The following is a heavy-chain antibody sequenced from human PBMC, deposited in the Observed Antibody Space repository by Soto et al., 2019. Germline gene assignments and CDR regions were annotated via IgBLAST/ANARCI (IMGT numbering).Heavy chain of an antibody. CDR1: GGSISSGGYY. CDR3: ASDNVVVLEI. CDR2: IYYSGST. V-gene: IGHV4-31*03. J-gene: IGHJ3*02. D-gene: IGHD2-21*01. Sequence: TSETLSLTCTVSGGSISSGGYYWSWIRQHPGKGLEWIGYIYYSGSTYYNPSLKSRVTISVDTSKNQFSLKLSSVTAAGTAGYSGASDNVVVLEIWGKGTMVTVSS.